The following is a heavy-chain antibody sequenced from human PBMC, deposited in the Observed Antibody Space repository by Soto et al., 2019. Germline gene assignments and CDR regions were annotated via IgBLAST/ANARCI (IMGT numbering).Heavy chain of an antibody. V-gene: IGHV4-4*02. J-gene: IGHJ4*02. CDR1: GGSISSTNW. CDR3: ATLPPRIVVVVLPIPS. Sequence: QVQLQQSGPRLARPSGTLSLTCVVSGGSISSTNWWTWVRQTPGKGLEWIGEGYHTGSTKYNPSLKNLVTISLDKSNNQCSLNLKSVTAADTAVYYCATLPPRIVVVVLPIPSWGQGTLVTVSS. CDR2: GYHTGST. D-gene: IGHD2-15*01.